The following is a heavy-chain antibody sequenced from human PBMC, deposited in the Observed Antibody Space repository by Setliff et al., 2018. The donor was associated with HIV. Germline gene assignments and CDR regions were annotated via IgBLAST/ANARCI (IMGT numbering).Heavy chain of an antibody. J-gene: IGHJ4*02. CDR1: GDSISFYY. CDR3: ARLPHCTSVNCYLFDW. V-gene: IGHV4-34*01. D-gene: IGHD2-2*01. CDR2: IDHSGST. Sequence: SETLSLTCTVSGDSISFYYWTWIRQPPGKGLECIGEIDHSGSTNYNPSLKSRVTLSVKTSKNQFSLKLTSVTAADTAIYYCARLPHCTSVNCYLFDWWGQGTRVTVSS.